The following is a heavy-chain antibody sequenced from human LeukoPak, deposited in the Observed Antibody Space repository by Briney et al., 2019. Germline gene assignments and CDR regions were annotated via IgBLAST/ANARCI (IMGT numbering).Heavy chain of an antibody. CDR3: ARSRDGYNQNTPLFY. Sequence: PSETLSLTCNVSGDSISSYYWSWIRQPPGKGLEWIGHIYYSGSINYNPSLKSRVTISVDTSKNQFSLKMSSVTAADTAVYYCARSRDGYNQNTPLFYWGQGTLVTVSS. CDR1: GDSISSYY. J-gene: IGHJ4*02. V-gene: IGHV4-59*01. CDR2: IYYSGSI. D-gene: IGHD5-24*01.